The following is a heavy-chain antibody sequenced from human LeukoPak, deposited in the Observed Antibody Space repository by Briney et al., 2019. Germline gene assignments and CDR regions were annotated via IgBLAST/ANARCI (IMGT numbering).Heavy chain of an antibody. V-gene: IGHV4-39*01. CDR3: ARRSHSPLGSPY. Sequence: SETLSLTCSVSGASITASGFYWAWVRRPPGKGLEWIGSLYYGATNYYNPSLQSRVTISVDTSKNQFSLDLASVAAADTAVYYCARRSHSPLGSPYWGQGTQVTVSS. CDR2: LYYGATN. D-gene: IGHD3-10*01. CDR1: GASITASGFY. J-gene: IGHJ4*01.